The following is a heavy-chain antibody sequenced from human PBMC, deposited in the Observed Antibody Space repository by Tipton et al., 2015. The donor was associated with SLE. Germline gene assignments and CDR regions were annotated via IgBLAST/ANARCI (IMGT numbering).Heavy chain of an antibody. CDR3: ARTPGGFCTATNCHNEIGFDH. J-gene: IGHJ4*02. Sequence: SLRLSCAASGFIFSNYAIHWVRQAPGKGLEWVAVVWYDGSDKFYADSVKGRFTISRDSSKNTVYLQMDGLRAEDTALYYCARTPGGFCTATNCHNEIGFDHWGQGTLVTVSS. V-gene: IGHV3-33*08. D-gene: IGHD2-2*02. CDR1: GFIFSNYA. CDR2: VWYDGSDK.